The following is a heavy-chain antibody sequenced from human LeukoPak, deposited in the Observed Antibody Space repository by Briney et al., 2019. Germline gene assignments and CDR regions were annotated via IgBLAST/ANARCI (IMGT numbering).Heavy chain of an antibody. D-gene: IGHD3-22*01. CDR2: ISGSGGST. J-gene: IGHJ4*02. Sequence: GGSLRLSCAASGLTFSSYAMSWVRQAPGKGLEWVSAISGSGGSTYYADSVKGRFTISRGNSKNTLYLQMNSLRAEDTAVYYCAPHPSSGYYAYWGQGTLVTVSS. CDR1: GLTFSSYA. CDR3: APHPSSGYYAY. V-gene: IGHV3-23*01.